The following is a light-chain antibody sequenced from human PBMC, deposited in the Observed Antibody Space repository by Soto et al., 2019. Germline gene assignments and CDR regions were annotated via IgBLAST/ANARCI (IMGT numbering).Light chain of an antibody. J-gene: IGKJ2*01. CDR2: DAS. CDR3: QPYDNLPPYT. V-gene: IGKV1-33*01. CDR1: QDISNY. Sequence: DIQMTQSPSSLSASVGDRVTITCQASQDISNYLNWYQQKPGKAPKLLIYDASNLETGVPSRFSSSGSGTDFTFTISSLQPADIATYYCQPYDNLPPYTIGPATKVDSK.